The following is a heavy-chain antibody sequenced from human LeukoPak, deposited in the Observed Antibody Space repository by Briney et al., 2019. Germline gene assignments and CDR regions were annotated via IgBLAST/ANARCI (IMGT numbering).Heavy chain of an antibody. CDR2: IIPILGIA. J-gene: IGHJ4*02. V-gene: IGHV1-69*04. CDR1: GGTFSSYA. Sequence: GSSVKVSCKASGGTFSSYAISWVRQAPGQGPEWMGRIIPILGIANYAQKFQGRVTITADKSTSTAYMELSSLRSEDTAVYYCAREPESGIHADYWGQGTLVTVSS. CDR3: AREPESGIHADY.